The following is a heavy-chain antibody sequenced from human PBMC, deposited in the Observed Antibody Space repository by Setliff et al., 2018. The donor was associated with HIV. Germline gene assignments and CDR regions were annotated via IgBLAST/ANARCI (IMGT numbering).Heavy chain of an antibody. D-gene: IGHD5-12*01. V-gene: IGHV4-4*09. CDR1: GASFTTHY. Sequence: SETLSLTCIVSGASFTTHYWSLIRQPPGKGLEWIGCISTSGSTNYNPSLKSRVTLSIDMSKNQFSLKMSSVTAADTAVYYCTRLAGGYADYWGQGTLVTVSS. CDR2: ISTSGST. J-gene: IGHJ4*02. CDR3: TRLAGGYADY.